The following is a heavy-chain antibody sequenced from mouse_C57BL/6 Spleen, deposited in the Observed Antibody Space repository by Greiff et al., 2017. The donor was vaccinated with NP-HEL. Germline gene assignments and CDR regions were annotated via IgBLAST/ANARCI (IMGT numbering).Heavy chain of an antibody. V-gene: IGHV1-4*01. CDR1: GYTFTSYT. D-gene: IGHD2-5*01. CDR2: INPSSGYT. CDR3: ARSIYSNYPYYFDY. Sequence: QVQLKQSGAELARPGASVKMSCKASGYTFTSYTMHWVKQRPGQGLEWIGYINPSSGYTKYNQKFKDKATLTADKSSSTAYMQLSSLTSEDSAVYYCARSIYSNYPYYFDYWGQGTTLTVSS. J-gene: IGHJ2*01.